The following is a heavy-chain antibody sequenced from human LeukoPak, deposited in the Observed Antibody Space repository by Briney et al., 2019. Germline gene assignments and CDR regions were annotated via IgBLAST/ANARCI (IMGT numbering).Heavy chain of an antibody. CDR2: SSSTGTT. Sequence: SETLSLTCTVSGASITTETYFWTCVRQPAGKELEWIGRSSSTGTTDYNPSLKSRVIISGNRSKNQFSLVHNSRTAKTTAYSSGARDRSYGGSRFDTWGEAILVTDCS. V-gene: IGHV4-61*02. CDR3: ARDRSYGGSRFDT. D-gene: IGHD3-10*01. J-gene: IGHJ5*02. CDR1: GASITTETYF.